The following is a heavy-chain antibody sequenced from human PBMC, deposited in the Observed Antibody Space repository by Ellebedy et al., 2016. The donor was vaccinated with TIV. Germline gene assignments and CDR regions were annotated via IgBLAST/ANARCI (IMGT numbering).Heavy chain of an antibody. J-gene: IGHJ1*01. Sequence: PGGSLRLSCAASGFTFDDYAMHWVRQAPGKGLEWISFLSGVGDNRYYANSVKGRFTISRDDSKNSLYLQMNNLRTEDTGFYYCKKGLLVVLSDWGKGTLVTVSS. V-gene: IGHV3-43*02. CDR3: KKGLLVVLSD. CDR2: LSGVGDNR. D-gene: IGHD2-8*02. CDR1: GFTFDDYA.